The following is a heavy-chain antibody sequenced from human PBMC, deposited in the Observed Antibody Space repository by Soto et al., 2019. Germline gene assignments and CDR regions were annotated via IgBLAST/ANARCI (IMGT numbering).Heavy chain of an antibody. CDR2: IMPIFGTT. D-gene: IGHD6-19*01. V-gene: IGHV1-69*01. CDR1: GGTFSSFP. J-gene: IGHJ4*02. CDR3: AMIEYSSGSDY. Sequence: QVQLVQSGAGVKKPGSSLKVSCKASGGTFSSFPIAWVRQAPGQGLEWVGGIMPIFGTTKYAQNFRDRVTIYADESTSTAYMELSSLRFEDTAVYYCAMIEYSSGSDYWGQGTLVTVFS.